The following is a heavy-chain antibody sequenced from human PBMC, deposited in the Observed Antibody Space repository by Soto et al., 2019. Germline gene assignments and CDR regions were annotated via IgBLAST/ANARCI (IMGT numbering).Heavy chain of an antibody. V-gene: IGHV1-2*04. D-gene: IGHD2-2*01. CDR2: INPNSGGT. Sequence: ASLKVSYRASGYTFTGYYMHWVRQAPGQGLEWMGWINPNSGGTNYAQKFQGWVTMTRDTSISTAYMELSRLRSDDTAVYYCARGCSSTSCYAHYYGMDVWGQGTTVTVSS. CDR3: ARGCSSTSCYAHYYGMDV. CDR1: GYTFTGYY. J-gene: IGHJ6*02.